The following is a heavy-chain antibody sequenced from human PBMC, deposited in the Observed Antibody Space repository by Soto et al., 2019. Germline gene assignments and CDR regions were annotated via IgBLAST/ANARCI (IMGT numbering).Heavy chain of an antibody. Sequence: LSLTCAVYGGSFSGYYWSWIRQPPGKGLDWIGEINHSGSTDYNPSLKSRVTISVDTSKNQFSLKLSSVTAADTAVYYCASRGGSGTYYNDSYYFGMDVWGQGTTVTVSS. V-gene: IGHV4-34*01. CDR1: GGSFSGYY. J-gene: IGHJ6*02. D-gene: IGHD3-10*01. CDR3: ASRGGSGTYYNDSYYFGMDV. CDR2: INHSGST.